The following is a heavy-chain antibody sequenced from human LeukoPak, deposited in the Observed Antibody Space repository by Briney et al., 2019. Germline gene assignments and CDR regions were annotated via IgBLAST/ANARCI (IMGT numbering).Heavy chain of an antibody. CDR3: AKRREGQQLNDY. D-gene: IGHD6-13*01. Sequence: GGSLRLSCAASGFTFGSCDMSWVRQAPGKGLEWVSAISGSGGSTYYADSVKGRFTISRDNSQNTLYLQMSSLRAEDTAVYYCAKRREGQQLNDYWGQGTLVTVSS. CDR2: ISGSGGST. CDR1: GFTFGSCD. J-gene: IGHJ4*02. V-gene: IGHV3-23*01.